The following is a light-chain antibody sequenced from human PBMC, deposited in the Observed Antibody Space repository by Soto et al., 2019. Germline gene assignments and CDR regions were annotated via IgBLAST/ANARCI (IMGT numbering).Light chain of an antibody. V-gene: IGKV1-27*01. J-gene: IGKJ3*01. CDR2: AAS. CDR1: QGISNY. CDR3: QKYHSAPQA. Sequence: EIQMTQSPSSLSASVGDRVTITCRASQGISNYLAWYQQKPGKVPKLLIYAASTLQSGVPSRFSGSGSGTEFPLTISSLQPEDVATYYCQKYHSAPQAFGPGTKVDIK.